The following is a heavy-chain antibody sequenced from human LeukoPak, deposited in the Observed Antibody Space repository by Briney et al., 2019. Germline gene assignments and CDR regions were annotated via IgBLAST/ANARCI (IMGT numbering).Heavy chain of an antibody. Sequence: GGSLRLSCAASGFTFSSYSMNWVRQAPGKGLEWVSSISSSSSYIYYADSVKGRFTISRDNAKNSLYLQMNSLRAEDTAVYYCARVVSSGSYFGNDAFDIWGQGTMVTVSS. J-gene: IGHJ3*02. CDR1: GFTFSSYS. D-gene: IGHD6-19*01. V-gene: IGHV3-21*01. CDR2: ISSSSSYI. CDR3: ARVVSSGSYFGNDAFDI.